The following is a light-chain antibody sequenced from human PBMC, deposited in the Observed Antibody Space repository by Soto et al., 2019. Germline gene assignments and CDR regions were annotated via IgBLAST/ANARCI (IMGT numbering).Light chain of an antibody. CDR2: ELR. J-gene: IGLJ1*01. CDR1: SSDIGSYNY. CDR3: ISYRGSDTSYV. V-gene: IGLV2-14*01. Sequence: QSALTQPASVSGSPGQSITISCTGTSSDIGSYNYVAWYQQFPAKPPKLIIYELRNRPSGFSFRSSGSKSGKTASLTISGLQAEDEADYSCISYRGSDTSYVFGTGTKVTVL.